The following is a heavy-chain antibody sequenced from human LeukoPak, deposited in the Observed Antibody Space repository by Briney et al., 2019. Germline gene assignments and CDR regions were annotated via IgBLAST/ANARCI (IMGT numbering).Heavy chain of an antibody. D-gene: IGHD4-17*01. Sequence: SETLSLTCSVSGGSISSSYYYWGWIRQPPGKGLEWIGSIYYSGSTYYNPSLKSRVTISVDTSKNQFSLKLNSVTAADTAVYYCARGANYGDRVYYYYMDVWGKGTTVTVSS. V-gene: IGHV4-39*07. CDR3: ARGANYGDRVYYYYMDV. CDR2: IYYSGST. CDR1: GGSISSSYYY. J-gene: IGHJ6*03.